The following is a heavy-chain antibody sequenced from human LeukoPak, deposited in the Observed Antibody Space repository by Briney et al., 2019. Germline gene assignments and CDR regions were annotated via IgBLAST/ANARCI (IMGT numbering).Heavy chain of an antibody. V-gene: IGHV3-30*18. CDR1: GFTFSSYG. Sequence: GSLRLSCAASGFTFSSYGMHWVRQAPGKGLEWVAVISYDGSNKYYADSVKGRFTTSRDNSKNTLYLQMNSLRAEDTAVYYCAKDRNSGSYLPFDYWGQGTLVTVSS. CDR3: AKDRNSGSYLPFDY. J-gene: IGHJ4*02. CDR2: ISYDGSNK. D-gene: IGHD1-26*01.